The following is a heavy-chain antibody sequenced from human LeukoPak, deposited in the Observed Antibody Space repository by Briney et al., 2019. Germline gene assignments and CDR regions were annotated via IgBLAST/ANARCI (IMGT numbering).Heavy chain of an antibody. CDR1: GFTFSSYG. D-gene: IGHD3-22*01. Sequence: GGSLRLSCAASGFTFSSYGMHWVRPAPGKGREWVAVTWYDGSNKYYADSVKGRFTISRDNSKNTLYLQMNSLRAEDTAGYYCASALDYYDTRDIDYWGQGTLVTVSS. J-gene: IGHJ4*02. CDR2: TWYDGSNK. CDR3: ASALDYYDTRDIDY. V-gene: IGHV3-33*01.